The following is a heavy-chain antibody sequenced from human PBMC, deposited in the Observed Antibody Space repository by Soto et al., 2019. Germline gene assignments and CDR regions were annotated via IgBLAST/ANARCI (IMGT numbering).Heavy chain of an antibody. CDR1: GYTFTSYD. J-gene: IGHJ6*03. CDR2: MNPNSGNT. CDR3: ARMGGYCSGGSCYPTRHMDV. V-gene: IGHV1-8*01. D-gene: IGHD2-15*01. Sequence: ASVKVSSKASGYTFTSYDINWVRQATGQGPEWMGWMNPNSGNTGYAQKFQGRVTMTRNTSISTAYLELSSLRSEDTAVYYCARMGGYCSGGSCYPTRHMDVWGKGTTVTVSS.